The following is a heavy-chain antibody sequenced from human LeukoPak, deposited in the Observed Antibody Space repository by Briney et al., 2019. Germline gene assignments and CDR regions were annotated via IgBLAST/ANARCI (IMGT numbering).Heavy chain of an antibody. D-gene: IGHD6-19*01. CDR2: IKQDGSEK. J-gene: IGHJ3*02. CDR3: ARYGNGAWLAHYSFDI. V-gene: IGHV3-7*01. Sequence: GGSLRLSCAASGFTLSNYWMSWVRQAPGKGLEWVANIKQDGSEKYYVDSVKGRFAISRDNAKNSLYLQMNSLRAEDTAVYYCARYGNGAWLAHYSFDIWGQGTMVTVPS. CDR1: GFTLSNYW.